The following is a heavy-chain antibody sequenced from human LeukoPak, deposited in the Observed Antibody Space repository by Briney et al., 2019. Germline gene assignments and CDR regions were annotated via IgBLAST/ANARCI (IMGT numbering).Heavy chain of an antibody. CDR3: ARDQGDSSGYYWVDY. V-gene: IGHV4-38-2*02. Sequence: SETLSLTCTVSGYSVSSGYYWGWIRQPPGKGLEWIGSIYHSGSTYYNPSLKSRVTISVDTSKNQFSLKLSSVTAADTAVYYCARDQGDSSGYYWVDYWGQGTLVTVSS. J-gene: IGHJ4*02. CDR1: GYSVSSGYY. CDR2: IYHSGST. D-gene: IGHD3-22*01.